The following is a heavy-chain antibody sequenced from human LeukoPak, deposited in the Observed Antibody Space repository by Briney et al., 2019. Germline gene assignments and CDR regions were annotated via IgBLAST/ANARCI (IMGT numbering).Heavy chain of an antibody. CDR1: GFTFSSYE. CDR3: ARVEGIAVAGSDY. V-gene: IGHV3-48*03. CDR2: ISSSGSTI. Sequence: GGSLRLSCAASGFTFSSYEMNWVRQAPGKGLEWVSYISSSGSTIYYADSVKGRFTISRDNAKNSLYLQMNSLRAEDTAVYYCARVEGIAVAGSDYWGQGTLVTVSS. D-gene: IGHD6-19*01. J-gene: IGHJ4*02.